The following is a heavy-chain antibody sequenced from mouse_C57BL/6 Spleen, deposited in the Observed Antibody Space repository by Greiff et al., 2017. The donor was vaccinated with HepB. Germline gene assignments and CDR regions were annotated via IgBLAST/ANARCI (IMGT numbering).Heavy chain of an antibody. J-gene: IGHJ3*01. D-gene: IGHD3-2*02. CDR2: IWSGGST. CDR3: ARGTAQAAWFAY. CDR1: GFSLTSYG. Sequence: QVQLQQSGPGLVQPSQSLSITCTVSGFSLTSYGVHWVRQSPGKGLEWLGVIWSGGSTDYNAAFISRLSISKDNSKSHVFFKMNSLQADDTAIYYCARGTAQAAWFAYWGQGTLVTVSA. V-gene: IGHV2-2*01.